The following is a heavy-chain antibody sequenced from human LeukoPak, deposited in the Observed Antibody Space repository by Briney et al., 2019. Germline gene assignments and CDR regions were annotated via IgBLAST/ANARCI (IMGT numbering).Heavy chain of an antibody. Sequence: VILGGSLRLSCAASGFTFSNAWMSWVRQAPGKGLEWVGRIKSKTDGGTTDYAAPVKGRFTISRDDSKNTLYLQMNSLKTEDTAVYYCTTDPVAGTEVYYYYGMDVWGQGTTVTVSS. CDR1: GFTFSNAW. V-gene: IGHV3-15*01. CDR3: TTDPVAGTEVYYYYGMDV. J-gene: IGHJ6*02. D-gene: IGHD6-19*01. CDR2: IKSKTDGGTT.